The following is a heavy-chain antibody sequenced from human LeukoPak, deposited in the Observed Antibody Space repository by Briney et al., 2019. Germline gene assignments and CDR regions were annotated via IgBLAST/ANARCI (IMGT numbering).Heavy chain of an antibody. D-gene: IGHD4-17*01. Sequence: GASVKVSCKASGYTFTSYAMHWVRQAPGQRLEWMGWINAGNGNTKYSQEFQGRVTITRDTSASTAYMELSSLRSEDTAVYYCARGYKGDYGDIGGFDYWGQGTLVTVSS. V-gene: IGHV1-3*03. CDR2: INAGNGNT. CDR3: ARGYKGDYGDIGGFDY. CDR1: GYTFTSYA. J-gene: IGHJ4*02.